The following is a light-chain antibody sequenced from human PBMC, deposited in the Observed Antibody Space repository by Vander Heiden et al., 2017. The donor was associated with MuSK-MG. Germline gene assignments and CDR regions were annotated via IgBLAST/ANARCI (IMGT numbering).Light chain of an antibody. V-gene: IGLV2-14*01. CDR2: EVS. CDR3: SSYTSSSTLVV. Sequence: QSALTQPASVSGSPGQSITLSCTGTSSDVGGYNYVSWYQQHPGKAPKLMMYEVSNRPSGVSNSFSGSKSGNTASLTISGLQAEDEADYYCSSYTSSSTLVVFGGGTKLTVL. J-gene: IGLJ2*01. CDR1: SSDVGGYNY.